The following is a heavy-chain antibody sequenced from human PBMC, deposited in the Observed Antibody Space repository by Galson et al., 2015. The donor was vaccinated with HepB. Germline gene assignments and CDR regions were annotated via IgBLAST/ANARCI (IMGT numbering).Heavy chain of an antibody. D-gene: IGHD1-1*01. Sequence: LRLSCAASGFTFSSYAMSWIRQPAGKGLEWIGRIYGSGSTYYNPSLKSRVTMSVDTSKNQFSLKLSFVTAADTAVYYCARVHNPASTVDLIDYWGQGTLVTVSS. J-gene: IGHJ4*02. CDR2: IYGSGST. CDR3: ARVHNPASTVDLIDY. CDR1: GFTFSSYA. V-gene: IGHV4-4*07.